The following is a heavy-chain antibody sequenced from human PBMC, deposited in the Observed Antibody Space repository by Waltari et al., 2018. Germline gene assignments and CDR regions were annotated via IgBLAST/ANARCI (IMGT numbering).Heavy chain of an antibody. CDR1: GFTFRSYA. Sequence: EVQLLESGGGLVQPGGSLRLSCAASGFTFRSYAMSWVRQAPGKGLEWVSAIGGSGGSTYYADSVKGRFTISRDNSKNTLYLQMNSLRAEDTAVYYCAKGPDYYDSSGYLGGGYYFDYWGQGTLVTVSS. V-gene: IGHV3-23*01. J-gene: IGHJ4*02. CDR2: IGGSGGST. CDR3: AKGPDYYDSSGYLGGGYYFDY. D-gene: IGHD3-22*01.